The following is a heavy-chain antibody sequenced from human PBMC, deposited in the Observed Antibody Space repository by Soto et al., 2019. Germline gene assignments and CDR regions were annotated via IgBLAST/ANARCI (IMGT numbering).Heavy chain of an antibody. CDR2: IYYSGST. CDR1: GGSVSSGSYY. D-gene: IGHD6-6*01. J-gene: IGHJ6*02. Sequence: SETLSLTCTVSGGSVSSGSYYWSWIRQPPGKGLEWIGYIYYSGSTNYNPSLKSRVTISVDTSKNQFSLKLSSVTAADTAVYYCARDQGSSSFYYYYGMDVWGQGTTVTVSS. V-gene: IGHV4-61*01. CDR3: ARDQGSSSFYYYYGMDV.